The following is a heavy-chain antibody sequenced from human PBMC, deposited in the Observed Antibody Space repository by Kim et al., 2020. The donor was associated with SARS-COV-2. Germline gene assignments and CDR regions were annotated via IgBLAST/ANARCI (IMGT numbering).Heavy chain of an antibody. CDR3: ARALAYYYGSGSLMPVDY. D-gene: IGHD3-10*01. V-gene: IGHV1-3*01. J-gene: IGHJ4*02. Sequence: QGRVTITRDTSASTAYMELSSLRSEDTAVYYCARALAYYYGSGSLMPVDYWGQGTLVTVSS.